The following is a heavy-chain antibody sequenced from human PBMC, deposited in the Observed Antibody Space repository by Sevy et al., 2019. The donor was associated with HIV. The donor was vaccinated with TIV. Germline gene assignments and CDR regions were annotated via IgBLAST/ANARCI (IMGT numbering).Heavy chain of an antibody. V-gene: IGHV3-43D*04. J-gene: IGHJ4*02. CDR2: ISWGGDNT. Sequence: GGSLRLSCAASGFTFDDYVMHWVRQAPGKGLEWVSFISWGGDNTNYADSVKGRFTISRDNSKNSLSLQMNSLRPEDTASYYGVKDARAWIAAAQFDYWGQGTLVTVSS. CDR3: VKDARAWIAAAQFDY. D-gene: IGHD6-25*01. CDR1: GFTFDDYV.